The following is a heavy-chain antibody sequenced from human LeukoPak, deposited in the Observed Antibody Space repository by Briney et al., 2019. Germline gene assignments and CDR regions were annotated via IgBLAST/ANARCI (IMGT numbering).Heavy chain of an antibody. CDR2: INWNGGNT. J-gene: IGHJ4*02. CDR3: ARDRGWLQYIDY. D-gene: IGHD5-24*01. Sequence: GGSLRLSCAASGFTFGDYGVSWVRQAPGKGLEWASSINWNGGNTAYADSVKGRFTISRDTAKDPLYLQLNSLRAEDTALYYCARDRGWLQYIDYWGQGTLVTVSS. V-gene: IGHV3-20*04. CDR1: GFTFGDYG.